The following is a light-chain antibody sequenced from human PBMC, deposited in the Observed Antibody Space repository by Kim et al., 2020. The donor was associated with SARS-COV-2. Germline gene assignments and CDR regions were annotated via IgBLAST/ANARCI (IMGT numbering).Light chain of an antibody. CDR2: YDS. J-gene: IGLJ2*01. CDR1: NIGTKS. CDR3: QLWDSSSDQWI. Sequence: APGTTARISCGGNNIGTKSVHWYQQQPGQAPLLVIFYDSARPSGIPERFSGSNSGNTATLTISGVEAGDEADYFCQLWDSSSDQWIFGGGTQLTVL. V-gene: IGLV3-21*01.